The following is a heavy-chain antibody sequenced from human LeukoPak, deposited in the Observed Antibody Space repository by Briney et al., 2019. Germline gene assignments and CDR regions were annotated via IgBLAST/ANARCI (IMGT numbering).Heavy chain of an antibody. CDR2: IKSKIDGGTS. Sequence: PGGSLRLSCEASGLSFSNAWMSWVRQAPGKGLEGVGRIKSKIDGGTSIYAAPVKGRFTISRDDSKNSLYLQMNSLKTEDTTVYYCTTDDGYNMYNWFDPWGQGTLVTVSS. J-gene: IGHJ5*02. D-gene: IGHD5-24*01. CDR3: TTDDGYNMYNWFDP. CDR1: GLSFSNAW. V-gene: IGHV3-15*01.